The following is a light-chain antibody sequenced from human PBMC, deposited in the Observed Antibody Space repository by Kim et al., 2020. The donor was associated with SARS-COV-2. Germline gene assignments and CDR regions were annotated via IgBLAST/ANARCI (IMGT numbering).Light chain of an antibody. V-gene: IGKV1-5*03. Sequence: DIQMTQSPSTLSASVGDRVTITCRASQLVDTYLAWYQQKPGKAPNLLIYQASNLQIGVPSRFSGSGSGAEFTLTISSLQPDDFATYYCQHYIRFPYTFGQGTKLEI. CDR3: QHYIRFPYT. CDR1: QLVDTY. J-gene: IGKJ2*01. CDR2: QAS.